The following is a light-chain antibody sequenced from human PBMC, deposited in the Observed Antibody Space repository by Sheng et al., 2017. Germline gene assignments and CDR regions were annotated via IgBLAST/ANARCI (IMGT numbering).Light chain of an antibody. CDR2: DAS. J-gene: IGKJ2*03. CDR3: QQYDNLPYS. V-gene: IGKV1-33*01. Sequence: DIQMTQSPSSLSASVGDRVTITCQASQDISNYLNWYQQKPGKAPKLLIYDASNLETGVPSRFSGSGSGTDFTFTISSLQPEDIATYYCQQYDNLPYSFGQGDQAG. CDR1: QDISNY.